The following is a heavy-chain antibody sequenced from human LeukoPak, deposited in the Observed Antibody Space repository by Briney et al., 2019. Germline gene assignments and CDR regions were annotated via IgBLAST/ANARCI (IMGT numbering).Heavy chain of an antibody. J-gene: IGHJ4*02. CDR2: IIPIFGTA. Sequence: SVKVSCKASGGTFSSYAISWVRQAPGQGLEWMGGIIPIFGTANYAQKFQGRVTITADESTSTAYMELSSLRSEDTAVYYCARASEPYYYDSSGPIFDYWGQGTLSPSPQ. V-gene: IGHV1-69*13. CDR3: ARASEPYYYDSSGPIFDY. D-gene: IGHD3-22*01. CDR1: GGTFSSYA.